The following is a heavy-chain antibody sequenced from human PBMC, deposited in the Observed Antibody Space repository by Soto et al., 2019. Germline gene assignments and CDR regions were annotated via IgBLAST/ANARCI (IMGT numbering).Heavy chain of an antibody. CDR2: IYHSGST. CDR3: ARVSGSYYYGMDV. Sequence: LSLTCTVSGGSITDYYWSWVRQPPGKGLEWIGEIYHSGSTNYNPSLKSRVTISVDKSKNQFSLKLSSVTAADTAVYYCARVSGSYYYGMDVWGQGTTVTVSS. V-gene: IGHV4-4*02. D-gene: IGHD1-26*01. J-gene: IGHJ6*02. CDR1: GGSITDYY.